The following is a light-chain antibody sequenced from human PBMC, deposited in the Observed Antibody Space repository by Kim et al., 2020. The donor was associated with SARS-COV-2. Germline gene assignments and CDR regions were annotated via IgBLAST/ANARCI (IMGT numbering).Light chain of an antibody. Sequence: PGERATVSCRASQSVSSNYLAWYQQKPGQAPRILIYGASSRATGIPDRFSGSGSETDFILTISILDPEDFAVYYCQHYGTSPLTFGGGTKV. J-gene: IGKJ4*01. CDR3: QHYGTSPLT. CDR2: GAS. CDR1: QSVSSNY. V-gene: IGKV3-20*01.